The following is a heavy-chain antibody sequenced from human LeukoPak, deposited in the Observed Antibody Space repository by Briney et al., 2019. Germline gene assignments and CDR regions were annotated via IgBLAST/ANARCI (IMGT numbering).Heavy chain of an antibody. CDR2: ISSSSAHI. CDR3: ARDIGGSYTAIDY. CDR1: GFTFSSYS. V-gene: IGHV3-21*01. J-gene: IGHJ4*02. D-gene: IGHD1-26*01. Sequence: GGSLRLSCAASGFTFSSYSMNWVRQAPGKGLEWVSFISSSSAHINYADSVKGRFTISRYNPRNSLYLQMNSLRAEDTAVYYCARDIGGSYTAIDYWGQGTLVTVSS.